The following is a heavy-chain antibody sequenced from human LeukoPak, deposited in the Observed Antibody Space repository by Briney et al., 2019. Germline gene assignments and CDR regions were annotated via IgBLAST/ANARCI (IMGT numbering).Heavy chain of an antibody. V-gene: IGHV1-2*02. D-gene: IGHD2-21*02. CDR1: GYTFTGYY. CDR3: ARDRNGDQRANAFDI. CDR2: INPNSGGT. J-gene: IGHJ3*02. Sequence: GASVKVSCKASGYTFTGYYMHWVRQAPGQGLEWMGWINPNSGGTNYAQKFQGRVTMTRDTSISTAYMELSRLRSDDTAVYYCARDRNGDQRANAFDIWGQGTMVTASS.